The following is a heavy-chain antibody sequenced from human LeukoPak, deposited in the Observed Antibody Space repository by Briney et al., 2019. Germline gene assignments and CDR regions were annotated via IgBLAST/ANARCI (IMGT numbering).Heavy chain of an antibody. Sequence: GGSLRLSCAASGFTLSTYTMNWVRQAPGKGLQWFSYISNSSTIYYTDSVKGRFTISRDKAKNSLYLQMNSLRDEETAVYYCARGFAEEGPDYYDSSGYQGPYDYWGQGTLVTVSS. CDR2: ISNSSTI. CDR3: ARGFAEEGPDYYDSSGYQGPYDY. J-gene: IGHJ4*02. V-gene: IGHV3-48*02. D-gene: IGHD3-22*01. CDR1: GFTLSTYT.